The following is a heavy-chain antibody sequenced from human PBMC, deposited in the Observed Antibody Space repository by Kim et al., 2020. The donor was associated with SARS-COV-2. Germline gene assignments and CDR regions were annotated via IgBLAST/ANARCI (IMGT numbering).Heavy chain of an antibody. D-gene: IGHD3-22*01. CDR3: ARTSNGYYFDAFDI. J-gene: IGHJ3*02. V-gene: IGHV3-30*01. Sequence: YADSVKGRFTTSRDNSKNTLYLQMNSLRAEDTAVYYCARTSNGYYFDAFDIWGQGTKVTVSS.